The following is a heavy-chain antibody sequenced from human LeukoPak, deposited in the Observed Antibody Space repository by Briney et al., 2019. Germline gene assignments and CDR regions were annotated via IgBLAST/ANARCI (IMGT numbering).Heavy chain of an antibody. CDR2: ISWNSGSI. V-gene: IGHV3-9*01. CDR3: AKGFGIGAAGTVGY. CDR1: GFTFDDYA. Sequence: GGSLRLSCAASGFTFDDYAMHWVRQAPGKGLEWVSGISWNSGSIGYADSVKGRFTISRDNAKNSLYLQMNSLRAEDTALYYCAKGFGIGAAGTVGYWGQGTLVTVSS. D-gene: IGHD6-13*01. J-gene: IGHJ4*02.